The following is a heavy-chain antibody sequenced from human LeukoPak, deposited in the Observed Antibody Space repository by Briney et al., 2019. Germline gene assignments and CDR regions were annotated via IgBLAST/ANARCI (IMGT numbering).Heavy chain of an antibody. CDR3: ARGSGSYHDY. D-gene: IGHD3-10*01. V-gene: IGHV3-30*04. J-gene: IGHJ4*02. Sequence: GGSLRLSCAASGFTFSSYAIHWVRQAPGKGLEWVAVISYDGSNKYYADSVKGRFTISRVNAKNTLYLQMNSLRAEDKAVYYCARGSGSYHDYWGQGTLVTVSS. CDR2: ISYDGSNK. CDR1: GFTFSSYA.